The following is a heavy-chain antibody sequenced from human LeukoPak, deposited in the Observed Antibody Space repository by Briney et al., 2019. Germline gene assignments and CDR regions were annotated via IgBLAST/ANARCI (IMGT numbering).Heavy chain of an antibody. Sequence: SVKVSCKASGGTFSSYAISWVRQAPGQGLEWMGRIIPILGIANYAQKFQGSVTITADKSTSTAYMELSSLRSEDTAVYYCARVRPRDIVVVVAATDYYGMDVWGQGTTVTVSS. D-gene: IGHD2-15*01. CDR1: GGTFSSYA. CDR3: ARVRPRDIVVVVAATDYYGMDV. V-gene: IGHV1-69*04. J-gene: IGHJ6*02. CDR2: IIPILGIA.